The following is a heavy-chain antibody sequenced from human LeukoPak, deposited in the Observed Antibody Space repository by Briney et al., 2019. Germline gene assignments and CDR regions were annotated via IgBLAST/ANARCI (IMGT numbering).Heavy chain of an antibody. CDR2: IKQDGSEK. CDR3: ARVGYDILTGYYGYFDY. V-gene: IGHV3-7*03. D-gene: IGHD3-9*01. Sequence: GGSLRLSCAASGFTFSSYWMSWVRQAPGKGLEGVANIKQDGSEKYYVDSVKGRFTISRDNAKNSLYLQMNSLRAEDTAVYYCARVGYDILTGYYGYFDYWGQGTLVTVSS. J-gene: IGHJ4*02. CDR1: GFTFSSYW.